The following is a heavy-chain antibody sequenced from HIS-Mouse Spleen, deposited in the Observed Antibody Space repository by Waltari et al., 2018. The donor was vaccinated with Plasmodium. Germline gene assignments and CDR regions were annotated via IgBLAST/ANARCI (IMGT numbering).Heavy chain of an antibody. CDR1: GFTFCSYG. CDR3: AKGSFIGSGYDPWAFDI. J-gene: IGHJ3*02. D-gene: IGHD5-12*01. V-gene: IGHV3-30*18. CDR2: ISYDGSNK. Sequence: QVQLVESGGGVVQPGRSLRLSCAASGFTFCSYGMPWVRQAPGKGLEWVAVISYDGSNKYYADSVKGRFTISRDNSKNTLYLQMNSLRAEDTAVYYCAKGSFIGSGYDPWAFDIWGQGTMVTVSS.